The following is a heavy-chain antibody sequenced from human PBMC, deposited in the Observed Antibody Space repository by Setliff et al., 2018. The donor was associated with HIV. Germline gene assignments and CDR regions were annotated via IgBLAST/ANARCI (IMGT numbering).Heavy chain of an antibody. CDR2: ISFEGGNK. Sequence: GGSLRLSCAASGFIFSSYDMFWVRQAPGKGLEWVAFISFEGGNKYYADSVKGRFTVSRDNSKNTHYLQMNSLKGEDTAVYYCARGDLTLVGVLMPLEMWGQGTMVTVS. CDR3: ARGDLTLVGVLMPLEM. D-gene: IGHD1-26*01. CDR1: GFIFSSYD. V-gene: IGHV3-30*04. J-gene: IGHJ3*02.